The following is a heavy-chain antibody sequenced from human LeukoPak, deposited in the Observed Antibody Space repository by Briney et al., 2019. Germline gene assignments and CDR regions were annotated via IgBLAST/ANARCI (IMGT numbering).Heavy chain of an antibody. CDR3: ARYYYYGSGTDYYYYGMDV. Sequence: ASVKVSCKASGYTFTGYYMHWVRQAPRQGLEWMGWINPNSGGTNYAQKFQGRVTMTRDTSISTAYMELSRLRSDDTAVYYCARYYYYGSGTDYYYYGMDVWGQGTTVTVSS. CDR1: GYTFTGYY. V-gene: IGHV1-2*02. CDR2: INPNSGGT. D-gene: IGHD3-10*01. J-gene: IGHJ6*02.